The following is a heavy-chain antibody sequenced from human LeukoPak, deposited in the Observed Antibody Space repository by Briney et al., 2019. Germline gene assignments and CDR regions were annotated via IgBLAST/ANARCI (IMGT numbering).Heavy chain of an antibody. D-gene: IGHD3-10*01. CDR2: INPNSGST. CDR3: ARGVGMYYYGSGGYPHWFDP. CDR1: GYTFTGYY. Sequence: ASVKVSCKASGYTFTGYYMHWVRQAPGQGREWMGWINPNSGSTNYAQKFQGRVTMTRDMSIRTAYMELSRLRSDDTAVYYCARGVGMYYYGSGGYPHWFDPWGQGTLVTVSS. V-gene: IGHV1-2*02. J-gene: IGHJ5*02.